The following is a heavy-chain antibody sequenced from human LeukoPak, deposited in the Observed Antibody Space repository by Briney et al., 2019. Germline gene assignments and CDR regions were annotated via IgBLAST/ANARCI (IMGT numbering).Heavy chain of an antibody. CDR3: ARGLFSHYYDSSGYSTHDAFDI. CDR2: IYTSGST. CDR1: GGSISSYY. Sequence: SETLSLTCTVSGGSISSYYWSWIRQPAGKGLEWIGRIYTSGSTNYNPSLKSRVTVSVDTSKNQFSLKLSSVTAADTAVYYCARGLFSHYYDSSGYSTHDAFDIWGQGTMVTVSS. D-gene: IGHD3-22*01. J-gene: IGHJ3*02. V-gene: IGHV4-4*07.